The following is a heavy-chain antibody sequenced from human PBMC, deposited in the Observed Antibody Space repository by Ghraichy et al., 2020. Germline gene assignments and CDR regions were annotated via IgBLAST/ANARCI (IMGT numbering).Heavy chain of an antibody. D-gene: IGHD4-23*01. CDR3: ARDTVVTHYYMDV. CDR2: ISNDGNND. J-gene: IGHJ6*03. Sequence: GGSLRLSWLASGLVFTAYALHWASQAPGKGLEWLAVISNDGNNDYYADSVKGRFAISRDNSKHTLFLQMNSLRGDDRAIYFCARDTVVTHYYMDVWGKGTKVMVSS. V-gene: IGHV3-30*09. CDR1: GLVFTAYA.